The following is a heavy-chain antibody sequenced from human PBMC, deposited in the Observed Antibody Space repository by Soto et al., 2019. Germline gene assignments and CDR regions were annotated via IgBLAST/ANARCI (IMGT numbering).Heavy chain of an antibody. CDR3: AKTSGRSWFDPFDS. D-gene: IGHD3-10*01. CDR1: GFTFSSYV. J-gene: IGHJ4*02. Sequence: GGSLRVSCAASGFTFSSYVISWVRQAPGKGLEWVSTISGGSDDYADSVKGRFAIARDDSKNTVYLQMSSLRAEDTAIYYCAKTSGRSWFDPFDSWGQGTLVTVSS. CDR2: ISGGSD. V-gene: IGHV3-23*01.